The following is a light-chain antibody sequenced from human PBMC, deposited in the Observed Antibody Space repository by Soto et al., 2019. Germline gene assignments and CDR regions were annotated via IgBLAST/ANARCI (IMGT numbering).Light chain of an antibody. CDR2: DTF. V-gene: IGKV3-11*01. CDR3: QQRGSWPLT. J-gene: IGKJ4*01. CDR1: QSVSKY. Sequence: EIVLTQSPATLSLSPGERATLSCRASQSVSKYLAWYQQKPGQAPRLLIYDTFTRATGVPARFSGSGSGTDFTLTISSLEPEDFAVYYCQQRGSWPLTFGGGTKVEIK.